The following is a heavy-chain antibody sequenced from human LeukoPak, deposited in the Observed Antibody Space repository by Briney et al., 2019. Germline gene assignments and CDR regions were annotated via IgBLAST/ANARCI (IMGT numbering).Heavy chain of an antibody. Sequence: SETLSLTCAVYGGSFSGYYWTWIRQPPGKGLEWIGEINHSGSTNYNPSLKSRVTISVDMSKNQFSLKVSSVTAADTAVYYCARMYSGSYFNWFDPWGQGTLVTVSS. J-gene: IGHJ5*02. D-gene: IGHD1-26*01. CDR2: INHSGST. V-gene: IGHV4-34*01. CDR3: ARMYSGSYFNWFDP. CDR1: GGSFSGYY.